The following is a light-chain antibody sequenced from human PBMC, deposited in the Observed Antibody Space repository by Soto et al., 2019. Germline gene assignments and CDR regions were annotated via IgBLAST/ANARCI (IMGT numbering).Light chain of an antibody. CDR3: QQYNSYPQ. V-gene: IGKV1-5*01. CDR1: QSISSW. J-gene: IGKJ1*01. Sequence: DIQMTQSPSTLSASVGDRVTITCRASQSISSWLAWYQQKPGKAPKLLIYDASSLESWVPSRFSGSGSGTEFTLTISSLQPDDFATYYCQQYNSYPQFGQGTKVEIK. CDR2: DAS.